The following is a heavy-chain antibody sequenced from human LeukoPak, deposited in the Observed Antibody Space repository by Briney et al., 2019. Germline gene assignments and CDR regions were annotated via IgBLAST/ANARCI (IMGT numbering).Heavy chain of an antibody. V-gene: IGHV3-43*01. CDR3: AKARGLIGGAFDI. CDR2: ISWDGGST. D-gene: IGHD3-22*01. CDR1: GFTFDDYT. Sequence: GGSLRLSCAASGFTFDDYTMHWVRQAPGKGLEWVSLISWDGGSTYYADSVKGRFTSSRDNSKNSLFLQMNSLRTEDTALYYCAKARGLIGGAFDIWGQGTMVTVSS. J-gene: IGHJ3*02.